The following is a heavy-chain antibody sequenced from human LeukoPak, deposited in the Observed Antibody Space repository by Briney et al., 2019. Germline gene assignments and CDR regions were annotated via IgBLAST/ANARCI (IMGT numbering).Heavy chain of an antibody. J-gene: IGHJ6*03. CDR3: ARRGYNYGPKKTYFHCYYMDV. CDR1: GYTFTGYY. CDR2: INTKCCEI. V-gene: IGHV1-2*02. Sequence: ASVNVSCKASGYTFTGYYIHWVRQAPGQGLEWMGWINTKCCEINYGQHFQGRVTMTRDTSISTAYMELSRLRADDTAIFYCARRGYNYGPKKTYFHCYYMDVWGTGTTVPVSS. D-gene: IGHD5-18*01.